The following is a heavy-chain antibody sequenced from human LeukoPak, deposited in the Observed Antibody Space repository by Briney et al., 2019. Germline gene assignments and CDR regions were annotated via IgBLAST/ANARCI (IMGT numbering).Heavy chain of an antibody. CDR1: GYTFSNNW. D-gene: IGHD5-24*01. CDR2: IKQDGSEK. CDR3: AREKEMATQDY. J-gene: IGHJ4*02. V-gene: IGHV3-7*01. Sequence: PGGSLRLSCAASGYTFSNNWMSWVRQAPGKGLEWVANIKQDGSEKYYVDSVKGRFTISRDNAKNSLYLQMNSLRAEDTAVYYCAREKEMATQDYWGQGTLVTVSS.